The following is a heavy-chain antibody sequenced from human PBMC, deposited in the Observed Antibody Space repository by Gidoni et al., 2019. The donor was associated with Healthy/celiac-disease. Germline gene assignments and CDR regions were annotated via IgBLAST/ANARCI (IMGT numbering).Heavy chain of an antibody. J-gene: IGHJ3*02. CDR3: ARALRMDYGSGSANAFDI. V-gene: IGHV4-30-4*01. D-gene: IGHD3-10*01. CDR1: GGSISRGDYY. CDR2: IYYSGST. Sequence: QVQLQESGPGLVKPSQTLSLTCTVSGGSISRGDYYWSWIRQPPGKGLEWIGYIYYSGSTYYNPSLKSRVTISVDTSKNQFSLKLSSVTAADTAVYYCARALRMDYGSGSANAFDIWGQGTMVTVSS.